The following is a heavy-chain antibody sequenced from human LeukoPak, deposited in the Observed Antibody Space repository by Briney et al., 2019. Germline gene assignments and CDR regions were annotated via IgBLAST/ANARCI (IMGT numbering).Heavy chain of an antibody. J-gene: IGHJ3*02. CDR3: AKDFVGSIPHAFDI. CDR2: ISGSGAST. Sequence: GGSLRLSCAASGLTFSSYAMTWVRQAPGKGLEWVSGISGSGASTYYAGSVQGRFSISRDNSENTLYLQMNSLRAEDTALYYCAKDFVGSIPHAFDIWGQGTMVTVSS. V-gene: IGHV3-23*01. D-gene: IGHD2-15*01. CDR1: GLTFSSYA.